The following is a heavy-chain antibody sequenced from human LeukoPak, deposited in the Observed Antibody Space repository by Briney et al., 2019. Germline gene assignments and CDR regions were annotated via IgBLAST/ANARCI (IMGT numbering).Heavy chain of an antibody. CDR1: GYTFTSYG. J-gene: IGHJ6*03. Sequence: VASVKVSCKASGYTFTSYGISWVRQAPGQGLEWMGWISAYNGNTNYAQKLQGRVTMTTDTSTSTAYMELRSLRSDDTAVYYCARDQDIVVVPPYYYYMDVWGKGTTVTVSS. D-gene: IGHD2-2*01. CDR3: ARDQDIVVVPPYYYYMDV. CDR2: ISAYNGNT. V-gene: IGHV1-18*01.